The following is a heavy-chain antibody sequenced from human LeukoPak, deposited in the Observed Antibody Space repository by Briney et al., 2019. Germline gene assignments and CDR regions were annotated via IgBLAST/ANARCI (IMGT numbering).Heavy chain of an antibody. CDR2: ICPDGTVT. CDR1: GFTFSTYC. CDR3: VRGGFGHAMDV. J-gene: IGHJ6*02. V-gene: IGHV3-74*01. D-gene: IGHD3-10*01. Sequence: GGSLRLSCAASGFTFSTYCMHWVRQAPGKGPMWVSRICPDGTVTNYADSVKARFIISRDNAKNTLYLQMTSLGAEDTAVYYCVRGGFGHAMDVWGQGTTVTVSS.